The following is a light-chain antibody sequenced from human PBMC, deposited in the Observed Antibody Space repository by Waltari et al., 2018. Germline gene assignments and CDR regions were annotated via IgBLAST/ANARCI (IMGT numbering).Light chain of an antibody. V-gene: IGLV2-14*03. CDR3: SSYTTRSILL. Sequence: QSALTQPVSVSGSPGQSITISCTGTSRHVGGYNYVAWYQQHPNKAPKVIIYDVANRPFGVSNRFSGSKSGSTASLTISGLQTEDEAYYYCSSYTTRSILLFGGGTKVTVL. J-gene: IGLJ2*01. CDR2: DVA. CDR1: SRHVGGYNY.